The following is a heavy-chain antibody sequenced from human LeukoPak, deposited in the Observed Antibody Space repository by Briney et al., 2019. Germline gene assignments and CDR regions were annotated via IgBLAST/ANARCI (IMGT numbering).Heavy chain of an antibody. J-gene: IGHJ4*02. CDR2: LYTGGST. CDR1: GFSVSSNY. CDR3: ARVSSVYSSGFYYDFDY. D-gene: IGHD3-22*01. V-gene: IGHV3-53*01. Sequence: PGGSLRLSCAASGFSVSSNYMSWVRQAPGKGLDWVSVLYTGGSTYYADSVKGRFTISRDNSKNTVYLQMNSLRAGDTAVYYCARVSSVYSSGFYYDFDYWGQGTLVTVSS.